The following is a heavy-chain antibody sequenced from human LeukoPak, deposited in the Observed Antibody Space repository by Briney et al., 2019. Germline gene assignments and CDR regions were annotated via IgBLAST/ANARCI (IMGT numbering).Heavy chain of an antibody. J-gene: IGHJ3*02. CDR2: IHPNNGGT. CDR1: GYTFTRYY. V-gene: IGHV1-2*06. D-gene: IGHD2-15*01. Sequence: ASVKVSFKASGYTFTRYYKHWVRQAPGQGLELKGRIHPNNGGTNYAQKFQGRVTMTRETTISTAYIELSRLRSDDTAVYCRERLAYFSGGNCYAGDGNAFDIWGQGTRVTVSS. CDR3: ERLAYFSGGNCYAGDGNAFDI.